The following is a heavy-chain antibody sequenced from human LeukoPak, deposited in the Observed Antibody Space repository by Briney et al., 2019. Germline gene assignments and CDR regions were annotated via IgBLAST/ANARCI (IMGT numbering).Heavy chain of an antibody. CDR3: ARDLKRGYSSGRYSWGTGSSNDY. CDR2: ISAYNGNT. V-gene: IGHV1-18*01. CDR1: GYSFSTYG. J-gene: IGHJ4*02. D-gene: IGHD6-19*01. Sequence: ASVKVSCKASGYSFSTYGITWVRQAPGQGLEWVGWISAYNGNTNYAQKLQGRVTMTTDTSTNTAYMELRSLRSDDTAVYYCARDLKRGYSSGRYSWGTGSSNDYWGQGTLVTVSS.